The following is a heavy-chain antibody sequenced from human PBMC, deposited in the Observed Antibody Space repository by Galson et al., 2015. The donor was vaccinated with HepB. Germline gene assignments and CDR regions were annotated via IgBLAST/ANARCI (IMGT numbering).Heavy chain of an antibody. Sequence: SLRLSCAASGFTFSSYAMSWVRQAPGKGLEWVSAISGSGGSTYYADSVKGRFTISRDNSKNTLYLQMNSLRAEDTAVYYCAKTAYCGGDCYPHDDAFDIWGQGTMVTVSS. CDR2: ISGSGGST. J-gene: IGHJ3*02. D-gene: IGHD2-21*02. CDR3: AKTAYCGGDCYPHDDAFDI. V-gene: IGHV3-23*01. CDR1: GFTFSSYA.